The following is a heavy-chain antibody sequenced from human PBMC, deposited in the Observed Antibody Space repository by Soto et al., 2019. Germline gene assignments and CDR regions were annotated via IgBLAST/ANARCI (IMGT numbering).Heavy chain of an antibody. CDR1: GFTFSSYA. CDR3: AKEKAIWFGELIAWDY. CDR2: ISGSGGST. D-gene: IGHD3-10*01. Sequence: GESLKISCAASGFTFSSYAMSWVRQAPGKGLEWVSAISGSGGSTYYADSVKGRFTISRDNSKNTLYLQMNSLRAEDTAVYYCAKEKAIWFGELIAWDYWGQGTLVTVSS. J-gene: IGHJ4*02. V-gene: IGHV3-23*01.